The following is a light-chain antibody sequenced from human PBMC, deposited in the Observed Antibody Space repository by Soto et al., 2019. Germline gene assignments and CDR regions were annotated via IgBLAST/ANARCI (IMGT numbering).Light chain of an antibody. CDR3: QQYNKWPPIT. Sequence: EIVMTQSPASLSVSPGERATLSCRASQSVSTNLAWYQQKPGQAPRLLIYAVSTRATGVSARFSGSGSGTEFTLTISSLQSEDFAVYYCQQYNKWPPITFGQGTRLE. J-gene: IGKJ5*01. CDR2: AVS. V-gene: IGKV3-15*01. CDR1: QSVSTN.